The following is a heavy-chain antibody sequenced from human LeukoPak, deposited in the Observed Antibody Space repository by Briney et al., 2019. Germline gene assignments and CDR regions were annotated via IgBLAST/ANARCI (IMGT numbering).Heavy chain of an antibody. CDR2: IYGGGDA. D-gene: IGHD3-10*01. CDR1: EFTFSSSA. Sequence: GGSLRLSCAASEFTFSSSAMSWVRQAPGRGLEWVSVIYGGGDAYYADSVKGRFTISRDNSKNTVFLQMNSLRAEDTGVYYCARDYHGLGTHHRYFDLWGRGTLVTVSS. V-gene: IGHV3-53*01. J-gene: IGHJ2*01. CDR3: ARDYHGLGTHHRYFDL.